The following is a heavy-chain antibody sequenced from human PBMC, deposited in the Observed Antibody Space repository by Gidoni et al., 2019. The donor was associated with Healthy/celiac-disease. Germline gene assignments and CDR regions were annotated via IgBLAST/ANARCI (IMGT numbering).Heavy chain of an antibody. V-gene: IGHV3-21*01. D-gene: IGHD3-3*01. CDR2: ISSSSSYI. Sequence: EVQLVESGGGLVKPGGSLRLSCAASGFTFSSYSMNWVRQAPGKGLEWVSSISSSSSYIYYADSVKGRFTISRDNAKNSLYLQMNSLRAEDTAVYYCARGYYDFWRRFDPWGQGTLVTVSS. J-gene: IGHJ5*02. CDR3: ARGYYDFWRRFDP. CDR1: GFTFSSYS.